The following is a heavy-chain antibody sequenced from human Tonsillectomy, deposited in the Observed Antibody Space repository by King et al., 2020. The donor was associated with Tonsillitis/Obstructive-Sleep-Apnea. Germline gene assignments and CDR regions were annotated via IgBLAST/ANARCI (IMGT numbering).Heavy chain of an antibody. D-gene: IGHD3-22*01. V-gene: IGHV4-39*01. CDR2: INYSGRT. CDR3: ARHPYYYDSNGYYNWFDP. CDR1: GDSISSSNNS. J-gene: IGHJ5*02. Sequence: QLQESGPGLGKPSETLSLTCTVSGDSISSSNNSWGWTRQPPGKGLEGIGGINYSGRTYYNPSPKSRVTISVDTPKKQFSLKLSSVTAADTAVYYCARHPYYYDSNGYYNWFDPWGQGTLVTVSS.